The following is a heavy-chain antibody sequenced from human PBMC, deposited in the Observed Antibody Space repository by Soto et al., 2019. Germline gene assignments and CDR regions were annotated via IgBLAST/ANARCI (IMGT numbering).Heavy chain of an antibody. J-gene: IGHJ4*02. Sequence: EVQLLESGGGLVQPGGSLRLSCAASGFTFSSYAMSWVRRAPGKGLEWVSAISGSGGRTYYADSVKGRFTISRDNSKNTLYLQMNSLRAEDTAVYYCAKEKDSSGWFDYWGQGTLVTVSS. CDR3: AKEKDSSGWFDY. V-gene: IGHV3-23*01. D-gene: IGHD6-19*01. CDR1: GFTFSSYA. CDR2: ISGSGGRT.